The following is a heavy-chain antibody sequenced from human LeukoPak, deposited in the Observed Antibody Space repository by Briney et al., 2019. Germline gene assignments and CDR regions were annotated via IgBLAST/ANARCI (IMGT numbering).Heavy chain of an antibody. Sequence: SETLSLTCTVSGGSISSSSYYWGWIRQPPGKGLEWIGSIYYSGSTYYNPSLKSRVTISVDTSKNQFSLKLSSVTAADTAVYYCARLGSGSNYYYYYMDVWGKGTTVTASS. D-gene: IGHD3-3*01. CDR3: ARLGSGSNYYYYYMDV. CDR1: GGSISSSSYY. CDR2: IYYSGST. J-gene: IGHJ6*03. V-gene: IGHV4-39*07.